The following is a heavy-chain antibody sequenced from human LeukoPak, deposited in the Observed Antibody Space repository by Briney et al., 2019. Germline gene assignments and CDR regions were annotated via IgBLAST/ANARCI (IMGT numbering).Heavy chain of an antibody. CDR2: INPSGIT. D-gene: IGHD3-10*01. CDR3: ARHFPQKGGGITMVRGVRQPCGAFDI. CDR1: GGYY. V-gene: IGHV4-34*01. Sequence: SETLSLTCAVYGGYYWSWIRQPPGKGLEWIGEINPSGITNYNPSLKSRVTISVDTSKNQFSLRLSSVTVADTAVYYCARHFPQKGGGITMVRGVRQPCGAFDIWGQGTMVTVSS. J-gene: IGHJ3*02.